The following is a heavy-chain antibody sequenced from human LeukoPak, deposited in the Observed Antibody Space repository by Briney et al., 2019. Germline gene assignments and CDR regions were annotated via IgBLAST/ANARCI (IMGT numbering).Heavy chain of an antibody. D-gene: IGHD7-27*01. CDR3: ASSNALVWGYFDY. Sequence: SQTLSLTCTVSGGSISSGSYYWSWIRQPAGKGLEWIGRIYTSGTPNYTPSLKSRVPISVATSKNQFSLRLSSVTAADTAVYYCASSNALVWGYFDYWGQGTLVTVSS. J-gene: IGHJ4*02. CDR2: IYTSGTP. V-gene: IGHV4-61*02. CDR1: GGSISSGSYY.